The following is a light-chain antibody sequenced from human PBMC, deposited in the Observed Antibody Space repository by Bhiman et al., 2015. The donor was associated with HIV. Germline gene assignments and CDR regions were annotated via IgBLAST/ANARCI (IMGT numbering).Light chain of an antibody. CDR2: DVS. V-gene: IGLV2-14*03. CDR3: QAWDSSTLYI. CDR1: SSDVGGYNY. Sequence: QSALTQPASVSGSPGQSITISCTGTSSDVGGYNYVSWYQQHPGKAPKLMIYDVSNRPSGVSNRFSGSKSGNTASLTISGLQAEDEADYYCQAWDSSTLYIFGSGTKVTVL. J-gene: IGLJ1*01.